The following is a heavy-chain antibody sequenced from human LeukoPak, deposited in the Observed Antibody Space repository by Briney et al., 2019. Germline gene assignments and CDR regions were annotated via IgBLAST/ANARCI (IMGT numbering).Heavy chain of an antibody. D-gene: IGHD3-3*01. V-gene: IGHV4-59*01. Sequence: MASETLSLTCTVSGGSISSYYWSWIRQPPGKGLEWIGYIYYSGSTNYNPSLKSRVTISVDTSKNQFSLKLSSVTAADTAVYYCAGLSYDFLGYWGQGTLVTVSS. CDR2: IYYSGST. CDR3: AGLSYDFLGY. CDR1: GGSISSYY. J-gene: IGHJ4*02.